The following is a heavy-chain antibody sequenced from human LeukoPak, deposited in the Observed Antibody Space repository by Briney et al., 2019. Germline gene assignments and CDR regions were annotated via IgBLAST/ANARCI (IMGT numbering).Heavy chain of an antibody. CDR2: ITSGDFV. D-gene: IGHD3-10*01. CDR1: GFTFSAYS. Sequence: PGGSLRLSCAASGFTFSAYSMNWVRQAPGKGLEWVSSITSGDFVYFADSLKGRFTISRDNGKSSLYLQMNSLRAEDTAVYYCARGAFNMVRGVIIPSNSYFYYMDIWGKGTTVTVSS. J-gene: IGHJ6*03. V-gene: IGHV3-69-1*01. CDR3: ARGAFNMVRGVIIPSNSYFYYMDI.